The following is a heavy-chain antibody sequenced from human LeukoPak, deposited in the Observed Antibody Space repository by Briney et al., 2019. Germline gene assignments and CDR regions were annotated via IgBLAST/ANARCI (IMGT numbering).Heavy chain of an antibody. D-gene: IGHD3-22*01. CDR2: IYYSGGT. CDR3: AREGGTYYYDNGAFDI. V-gene: IGHV4-59*01. CDR1: GGSISGYY. J-gene: IGHJ3*02. Sequence: SETLSLTCTVSGGSISGYYWSWIRQPPGKGLEWIGYIYYSGGTNFNPSLKSRVTISVDTSKNQFSLKLSSVTAADTAVYYCAREGGTYYYDNGAFDIWGQGTMVTVSS.